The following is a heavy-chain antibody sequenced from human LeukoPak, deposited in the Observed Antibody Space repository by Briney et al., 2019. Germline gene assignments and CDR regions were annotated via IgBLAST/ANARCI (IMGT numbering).Heavy chain of an antibody. J-gene: IGHJ4*02. CDR1: GFTFSSSG. V-gene: IGHV3-48*02. CDR2: ISSSGSII. Sequence: GGSLRLSCAASGFTFSSSGMNWVRQAPGKGLEWVSYISSSGSIIYHADSVKGRFTISRDNAKNSLYLQMNSLRDEDTAVYYCARVFDYWGQGTLVTVPS. CDR3: ARVFDY.